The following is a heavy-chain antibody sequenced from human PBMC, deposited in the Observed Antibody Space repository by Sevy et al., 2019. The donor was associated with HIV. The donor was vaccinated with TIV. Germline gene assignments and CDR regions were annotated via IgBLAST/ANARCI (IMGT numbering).Heavy chain of an antibody. J-gene: IGHJ4*02. V-gene: IGHV3-7*01. Sequence: GGCLRLSCAASGFTFNNFWMTWVRQAPGKGLDRVANIKQDGSEKYYVDSVKGRFSFSRDNAKNSLYLQMNSLRAEDTAVYHCARGYKWDYDSTGYYYFLNYWGPGTLVTVSS. CDR2: IKQDGSEK. D-gene: IGHD3-22*01. CDR1: GFTFNNFW. CDR3: ARGYKWDYDSTGYYYFLNY.